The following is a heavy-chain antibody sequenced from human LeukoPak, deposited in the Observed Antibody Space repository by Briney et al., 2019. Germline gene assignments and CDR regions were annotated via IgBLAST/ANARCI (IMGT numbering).Heavy chain of an antibody. CDR2: ISSSSSYI. CDR3: ARARLRHNWFDP. V-gene: IGHV3-21*01. J-gene: IGHJ5*02. CDR1: GFTFSSYS. Sequence: GGSLRLSCAASGFTFSSYSMNWVRQAPGKGLEWVSSISSSSSYIYYADSVKGRFTISRDNAKNSLYLQMNSLGAEDTAVYYCARARLRHNWFDPWGQGTLVTVSS. D-gene: IGHD4-17*01.